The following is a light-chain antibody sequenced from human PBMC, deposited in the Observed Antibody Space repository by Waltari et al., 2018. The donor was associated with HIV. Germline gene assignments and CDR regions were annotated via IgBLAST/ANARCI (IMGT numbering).Light chain of an antibody. CDR2: GAS. J-gene: IGKJ3*01. V-gene: IGKV3-20*01. CDR3: QQLFT. Sequence: EIVLTQSPGTLSLSPGERATLSCRASQSVSSSYLAWYQQKPGQAPRLLIYGASSRATGIPDRFSGSGSVTDFTLTISRLEPEDFAVYYCQQLFTFGPGTKVDIK. CDR1: QSVSSSY.